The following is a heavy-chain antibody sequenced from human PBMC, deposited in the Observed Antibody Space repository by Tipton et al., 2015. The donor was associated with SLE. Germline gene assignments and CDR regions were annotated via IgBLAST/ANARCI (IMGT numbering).Heavy chain of an antibody. V-gene: IGHV5-51*03. CDR3: ARRPSGFTIPCSWFDP. J-gene: IGHJ5*02. Sequence: QLVQSGAEVKKPGESLKISCKGSGYSFTTYWIGWVRQMPGKGLEWMGNIYPGDSDTRYSPSFQGQVTISADKSLSTAYLQWSSLKASDTAMYYCARRPSGFTIPCSWFDPWGQGTLVTVSS. CDR1: GYSFTTYW. CDR2: IYPGDSDT. D-gene: IGHD3-9*01.